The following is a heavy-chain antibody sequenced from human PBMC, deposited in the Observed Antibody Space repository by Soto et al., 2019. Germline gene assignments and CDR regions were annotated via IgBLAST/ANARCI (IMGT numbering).Heavy chain of an antibody. J-gene: IGHJ4*02. CDR3: ARITRYYYDSSGYPAYYFDY. V-gene: IGHV4-31*03. CDR2: IYYSGST. D-gene: IGHD3-22*01. CDR1: GGSISSGGYY. Sequence: QVQLQESGPGLVKPSQTLSLTCTVSGGSISSGGYYWSWIRQHPGKGLEWIGYIYYSGSTYYNPSIKSRVTISVDTAKNQFSLKLSSVTAADTAVYYCARITRYYYDSSGYPAYYFDYWGQGTLVTVSS.